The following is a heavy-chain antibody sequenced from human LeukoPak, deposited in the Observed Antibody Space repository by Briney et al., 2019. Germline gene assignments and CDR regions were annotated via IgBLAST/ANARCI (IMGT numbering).Heavy chain of an antibody. CDR2: VHLSGAS. D-gene: IGHD1-26*01. V-gene: IGHV4-4*02. CDR1: GGSILSTNW. J-gene: IGHJ4*02. Sequence: SETLSLTCAVSGGSILSTNWWSWVRPPPGRGLEWIGEVHLSGASNYNPSLKSRVNMSIDKSRNQLSLELTSVTAADTAIYYCARESGAFSPFGFWGQGTLVTVSS. CDR3: ARESGAFSPFGF.